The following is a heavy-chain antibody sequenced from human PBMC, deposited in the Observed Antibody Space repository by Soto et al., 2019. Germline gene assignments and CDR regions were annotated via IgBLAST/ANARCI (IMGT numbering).Heavy chain of an antibody. D-gene: IGHD2-2*01. Sequence: EVQLVESGGDLVQPGGPLRHSCAASGFTFSSHWMHWVRRVPGKGLVWVSHINTDGGITGYADSVKGRFTISRDNAKNTLYLQMNGPRVEDTSVYYCTREAGYCSRTSCYRRAFDSWGQGTMVTVSS. CDR1: GFTFSSHW. J-gene: IGHJ3*02. V-gene: IGHV3-74*01. CDR2: INTDGGIT. CDR3: TREAGYCSRTSCYRRAFDS.